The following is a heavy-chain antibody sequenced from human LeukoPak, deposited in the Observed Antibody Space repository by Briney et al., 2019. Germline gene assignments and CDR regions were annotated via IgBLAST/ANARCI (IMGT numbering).Heavy chain of an antibody. Sequence: MSSETLSLTCTVSGVSISSGDYYWSWIRQPPGKGLEWIGYIYYSGSTYYHPSLKSRVTISVDTSKNQFSLKLSSVTAADTAVYYCASRIRHYYDSSGFDYWGQGTLVTVSS. CDR2: IYYSGST. CDR1: GVSISSGDYY. CDR3: ASRIRHYYDSSGFDY. V-gene: IGHV4-30-4*01. D-gene: IGHD3-22*01. J-gene: IGHJ4*02.